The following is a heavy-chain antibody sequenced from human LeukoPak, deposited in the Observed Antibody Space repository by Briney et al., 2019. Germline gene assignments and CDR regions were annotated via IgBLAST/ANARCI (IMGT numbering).Heavy chain of an antibody. CDR3: AKDQGGGIAAAGTGFDY. V-gene: IGHV3-30*18. D-gene: IGHD6-13*01. CDR1: GVTFSSYG. CDR2: ISYDGSNK. Sequence: GGSLRLSCAASGVTFSSYGMHWVRQAPGKGLEWVAVISYDGSNKYYADSVKGRFTISRDNSKNTLYLQMNSLRAEDTAVYYCAKDQGGGIAAAGTGFDYWGQGTLVTVSS. J-gene: IGHJ4*02.